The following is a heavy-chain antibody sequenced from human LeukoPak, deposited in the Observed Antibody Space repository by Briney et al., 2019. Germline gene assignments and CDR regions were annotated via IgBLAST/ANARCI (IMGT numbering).Heavy chain of an antibody. D-gene: IGHD5-18*01. J-gene: IGHJ3*02. CDR1: GFTFGDYS. Sequence: PGGSLRLSCTASGFTFGDYSMSWFRRAPGKGLEWVGFIRSKAYGGTTEYAASVKGRFTISRDDSRGIAYLQMNSLETEDTAVYYCTSNLGHSYGSLDAFDIWGQGTMVTVSS. CDR2: IRSKAYGGTT. V-gene: IGHV3-49*03. CDR3: TSNLGHSYGSLDAFDI.